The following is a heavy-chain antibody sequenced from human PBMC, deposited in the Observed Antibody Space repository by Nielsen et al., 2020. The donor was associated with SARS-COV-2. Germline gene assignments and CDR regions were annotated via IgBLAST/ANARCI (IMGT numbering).Heavy chain of an antibody. CDR2: ISSSSSYT. D-gene: IGHD4-17*01. CDR3: ARDEGYGDCPMDV. V-gene: IGHV3-11*05. J-gene: IGHJ6*02. CDR1: GFTFSDYY. Sequence: SLKISCAASGFTFSDYYMSWIRQAPGKGLEWVSYISSSSSYTNYADSVKGRFTISRDNAKNSLYLQMNSLRAEDTAVYYCARDEGYGDCPMDVWGQGTTVTVSS.